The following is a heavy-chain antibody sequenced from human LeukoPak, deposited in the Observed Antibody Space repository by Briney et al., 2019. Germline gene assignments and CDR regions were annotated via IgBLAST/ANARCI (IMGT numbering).Heavy chain of an antibody. CDR1: GYTFTSYG. V-gene: IGHV1-18*01. CDR2: ISAYNGNT. J-gene: IGHJ5*02. Sequence: ASVEVSCKASGYTFTSYGISWVRQAPGQGLEWMGWISAYNGNTNYAQKLQGRVTMTTDTSTSTAYMELRSLRSDDTAVYYCARSHSSSSFHWFDPWGQGTLVTVSS. CDR3: ARSHSSSSFHWFDP. D-gene: IGHD6-13*01.